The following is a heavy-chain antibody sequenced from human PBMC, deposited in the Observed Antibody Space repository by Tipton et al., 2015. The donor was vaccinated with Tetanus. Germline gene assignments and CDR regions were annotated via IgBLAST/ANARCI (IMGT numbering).Heavy chain of an antibody. J-gene: IGHJ5*01. Sequence: LRLSCVVYGGSFSGYYWTWIRQPPGKGLEWIGEINHSGTTNYNPSLKSRVTILVDTSKNQFSLKLSSVTAADTAVYYCARGLGSRLAPGGSVDSWGQGTLVTVSS. CDR3: ARGLGSRLAPGGSVDS. V-gene: IGHV4-34*01. CDR2: INHSGTT. CDR1: GGSFSGYY. D-gene: IGHD3-10*01.